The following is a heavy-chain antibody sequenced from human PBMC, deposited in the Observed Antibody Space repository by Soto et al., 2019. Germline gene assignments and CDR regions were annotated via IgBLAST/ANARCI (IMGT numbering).Heavy chain of an antibody. D-gene: IGHD2-15*01. J-gene: IGHJ4*02. CDR1: GYTFTTYA. Sequence: QVQLVQSGAEVKKPGASVKVSCKTSGYTFTTYAMHWVRQAPGQRPEWMGWINVGRGNTKYSQSFQGRVTITADTSASTTYMELSSLRSEDTAVYYCASGGNVVVLAAYDYWGQGTQVTVSS. CDR3: ASGGNVVVLAAYDY. V-gene: IGHV1-3*01. CDR2: INVGRGNT.